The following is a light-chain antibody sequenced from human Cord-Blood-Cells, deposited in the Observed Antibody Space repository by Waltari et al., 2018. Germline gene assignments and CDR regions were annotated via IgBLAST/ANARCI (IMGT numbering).Light chain of an antibody. CDR3: QQYNNWPPYT. CDR1: QSVSSN. V-gene: IGKV3-15*01. CDR2: GAS. J-gene: IGKJ2*01. Sequence: EIVMTQSPATLSVSPGERATLSCRASQSVSSNLAWYQQKPGQAPRLLIYGASTRATGIPARFSGSGSGTEFTLTISSLQSEDFAVIYCQQYNNWPPYTFGQGTKLEIK.